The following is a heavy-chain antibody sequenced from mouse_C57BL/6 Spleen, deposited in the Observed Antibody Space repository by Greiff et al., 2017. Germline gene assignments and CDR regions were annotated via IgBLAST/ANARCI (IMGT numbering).Heavy chain of an antibody. CDR2: IYPRSGNT. CDR3: ARSPGSDGDV. Sequence: QVQLKESGAELARPGASVKLSCKASGYTFTSYGISWVKQRTGQGLEWIGEIYPRSGNTYYNAKFKGKATLTADKSSSTAYMELRSLTSEDSAVYFCARSPGSDGDVWGTGTTVTVSS. V-gene: IGHV1-81*01. D-gene: IGHD3-2*02. CDR1: GYTFTSYG. J-gene: IGHJ1*03.